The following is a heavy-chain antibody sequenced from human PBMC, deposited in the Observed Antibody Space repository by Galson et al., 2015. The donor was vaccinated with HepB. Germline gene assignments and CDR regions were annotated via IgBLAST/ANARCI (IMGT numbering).Heavy chain of an antibody. CDR2: INPNSGGT. Sequence: SVKVSCKASGYTVTGYYMHWVRQAPGQGLEWMGWINPNSGGTNYAQKFQGRLTMTRDTSISTAYMELSRLRSDDTAVYYCARDSFWSGYYSEYYFDYWGQGTLVTVSS. CDR1: GYTVTGYY. V-gene: IGHV1-2*02. D-gene: IGHD3-3*01. CDR3: ARDSFWSGYYSEYYFDY. J-gene: IGHJ4*02.